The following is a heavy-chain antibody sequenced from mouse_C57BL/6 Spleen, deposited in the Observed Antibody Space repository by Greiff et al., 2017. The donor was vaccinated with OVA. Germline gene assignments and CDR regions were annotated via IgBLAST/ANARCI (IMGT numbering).Heavy chain of an antibody. CDR3: ARRGGGTYALDY. Sequence: VQLQQPGAELVMPGASVKLSCKASGYTFTSYWMHWVKQRPGQGLEWIGEIDPSDSYTNYNQKFKGKSTLTVDKSSSTAYMQLSSLTSEDSAVDYCARRGGGTYALDYWGQGTLVTVSA. V-gene: IGHV1-69*01. CDR1: GYTFTSYW. D-gene: IGHD1-1*01. CDR2: IDPSDSYT. J-gene: IGHJ4*01.